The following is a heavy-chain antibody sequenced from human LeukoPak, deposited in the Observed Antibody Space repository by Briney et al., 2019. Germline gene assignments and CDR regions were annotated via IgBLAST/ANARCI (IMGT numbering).Heavy chain of an antibody. D-gene: IGHD4-17*01. Sequence: GGSLRLSCATSGFTFSIYAMHWVRHAPGKGVEGGALLAYDGTNEYYADSVKGRFTISRDNSKNTVYLQMTNLRVGDTAVYYCSKGGPLGDTNRFDHWGQGTLVSVSS. CDR1: GFTFSIYA. V-gene: IGHV3-30*02. J-gene: IGHJ4*02. CDR3: SKGGPLGDTNRFDH. CDR2: LAYDGTNE.